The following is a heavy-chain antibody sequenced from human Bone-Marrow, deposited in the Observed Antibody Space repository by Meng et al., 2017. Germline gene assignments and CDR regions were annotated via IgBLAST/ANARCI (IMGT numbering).Heavy chain of an antibody. J-gene: IGHJ3*02. Sequence: ETLSLTCAASGFTFSNAWMSWVRQAPGKGLEWVGRIKTKADGGTTDYAAPVKGRFTISRDDSKNTLYLQMNSLKTEDTAVYYCTTDRPVEAFDIWGQGTMVTVSS. V-gene: IGHV3-15*01. D-gene: IGHD4-23*01. CDR1: GFTFSNAW. CDR2: IKTKADGGTT. CDR3: TTDRPVEAFDI.